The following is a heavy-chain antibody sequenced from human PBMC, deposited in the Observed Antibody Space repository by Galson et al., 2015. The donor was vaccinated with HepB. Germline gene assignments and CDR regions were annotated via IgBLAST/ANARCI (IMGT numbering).Heavy chain of an antibody. J-gene: IGHJ3*02. CDR1: GDSVSSNSAA. CDR3: ARDSRRSWYGGQIDAFDI. D-gene: IGHD6-13*01. CDR2: TYYRSKWYN. V-gene: IGHV6-1*01. Sequence: CAISGDSVSSNSAAWNWIRQSPSRGLEWLGRTYYRSKWYNDYAVSVKSRITINPDTSKNQFSLQLNSVTPEDTAVYYCARDSRRSWYGGQIDAFDIWGQGTMVTVSS.